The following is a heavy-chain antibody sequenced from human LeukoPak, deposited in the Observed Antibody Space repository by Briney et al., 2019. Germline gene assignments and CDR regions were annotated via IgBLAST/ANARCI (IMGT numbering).Heavy chain of an antibody. D-gene: IGHD3-16*01. CDR3: AGGSHSYQYYMDV. J-gene: IGHJ6*03. Sequence: PGGSLRLSCAASGFTFSRYSMSWVRQAPGKGLEWVSSISSSSSFIYQRDSVKGRFTISRDNAKNSVYLQMNSLRAEDTAVYLCAGGSHSYQYYMDVWGRGTTVTVSS. CDR1: GFTFSRYS. CDR2: ISSSSSFI. V-gene: IGHV3-21*01.